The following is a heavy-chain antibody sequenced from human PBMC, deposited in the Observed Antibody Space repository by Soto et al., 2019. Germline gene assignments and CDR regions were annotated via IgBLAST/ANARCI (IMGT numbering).Heavy chain of an antibody. CDR2: IDPSDSQT. CDR3: ARQIYDSDTGPNFQYYFDS. Sequence: GESLKSSCQGSGYSFAAYWITWVRQKPGKGLEWMGRIDPSDSQTYYSPSFRGHVTISVTKSITTVFLQWSSLRASDTAIYYFARQIYDSDTGPNFQYYFDSWGQGTPVTVSS. J-gene: IGHJ4*02. V-gene: IGHV5-10-1*01. D-gene: IGHD3-22*01. CDR1: GYSFAAYW.